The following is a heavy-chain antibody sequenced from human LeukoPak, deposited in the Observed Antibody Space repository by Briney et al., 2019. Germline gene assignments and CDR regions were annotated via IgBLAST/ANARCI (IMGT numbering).Heavy chain of an antibody. Sequence: SESLSLTCTVSGGSISNYYWNWIRQPPGKGLEWIGYIYYSGSTNYNPSLKSRVTISVDTSKNQFSLKLSSVTAADTAVYYCARSRASGGQSTIDYWGQGTLVTVSA. CDR3: ARSRASGGQSTIDY. CDR2: IYYSGST. CDR1: GGSISNYY. V-gene: IGHV4-59*08. J-gene: IGHJ4*02. D-gene: IGHD6-19*01.